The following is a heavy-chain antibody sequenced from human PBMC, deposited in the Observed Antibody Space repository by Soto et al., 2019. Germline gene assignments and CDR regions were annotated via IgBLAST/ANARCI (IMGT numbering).Heavy chain of an antibody. CDR3: VRIRRGDGYTFGY. D-gene: IGHD5-12*01. CDR2: INTDGSTT. CDR1: GFTLSNYW. J-gene: IGHJ4*02. V-gene: IGHV3-74*01. Sequence: EVQLVESGGVSVQPGGSLRLSCTASGFTLSNYWMHWVRQAPGKGLVWVSRINTDGSTTNYAESVKGRFTISRDNAKNTLYLQMNSLRDEDTAVYYCVRIRRGDGYTFGYWGQGTLVTVSS.